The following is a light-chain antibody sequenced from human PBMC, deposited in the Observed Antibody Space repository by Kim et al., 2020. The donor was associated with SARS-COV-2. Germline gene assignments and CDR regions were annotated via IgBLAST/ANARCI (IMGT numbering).Light chain of an antibody. CDR3: MDGERKI. V-gene: IGKV2-30*02. CDR2: KVS. Sequence: DIVMTQSPLYLTVTLGQSASISCRSSRSVVHTDGNTYLNWFHQRPGHSPRRLIYKVSVRDSGVPDRFSGSGSGTDFTLRISRVEAEDVGAYYCMDGERKIFGQGTKVDIK. J-gene: IGKJ2*01. CDR1: RSVVHTDGNTY.